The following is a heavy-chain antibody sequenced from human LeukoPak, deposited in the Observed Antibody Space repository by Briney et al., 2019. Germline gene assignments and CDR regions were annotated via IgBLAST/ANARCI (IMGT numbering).Heavy chain of an antibody. CDR3: ARDEEAAAGTRALPPDY. Sequence: PGGSLRLSCAASGFTFSSYSMNWVRQAPGKGLEWVSSISSSSSYIYYADSVKGRFTISRDNAKNSLYLQMNSLRAEDTAVYYCARDEEAAAGTRALPPDYWGQGTLVTVSS. D-gene: IGHD6-13*01. J-gene: IGHJ4*02. CDR2: ISSSSSYI. CDR1: GFTFSSYS. V-gene: IGHV3-21*01.